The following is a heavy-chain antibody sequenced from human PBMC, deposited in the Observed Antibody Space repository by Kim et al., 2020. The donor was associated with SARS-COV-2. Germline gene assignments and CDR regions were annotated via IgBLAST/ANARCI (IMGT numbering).Heavy chain of an antibody. J-gene: IGHJ6*02. Sequence: SETLSLTCAVYGGSFSGYSWSWIRQPPGKGLEWIGEITHSGSSKYDPSLKSRVTISIDMSKNQFSLKLRSMTAADTGVYYCARGRVGVVPAPILGIGPHYDYFTMDVWGQGTTVTVSS. D-gene: IGHD2-2*02. V-gene: IGHV4-34*01. CDR1: GGSFSGYS. CDR2: ITHSGSS. CDR3: ARGRVGVVPAPILGIGPHYDYFTMDV.